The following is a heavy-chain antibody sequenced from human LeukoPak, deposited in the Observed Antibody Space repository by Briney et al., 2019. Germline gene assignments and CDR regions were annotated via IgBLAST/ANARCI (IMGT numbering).Heavy chain of an antibody. CDR1: GFTFSSYW. V-gene: IGHV3-7*01. Sequence: GGSLRLSCAASGFTFSSYWMSWVRQAPGKGLEWVANIKQDGSEKYYVDSVKGRFTISRDNAKNSLHLQMNSLRAEDTSVYYCARGSNYYDSSGYYAQIEYWGQGTLVTVSS. J-gene: IGHJ4*02. CDR3: ARGSNYYDSSGYYAQIEY. D-gene: IGHD3-22*01. CDR2: IKQDGSEK.